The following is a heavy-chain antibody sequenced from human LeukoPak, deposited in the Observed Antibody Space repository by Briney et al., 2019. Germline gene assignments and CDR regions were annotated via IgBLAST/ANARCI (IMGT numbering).Heavy chain of an antibody. V-gene: IGHV1-2*06. CDR2: INPNSGGT. J-gene: IGHJ3*02. CDR1: GYTFTGYF. D-gene: IGHD3-22*01. CDR3: AGEVVIDAFDI. Sequence: GASVKVSCKTSGYTFTGYFLHWVRQAPGQGLEWMGRINPNSGGTNYAQKFQGRVTMTRDTSISTAYMELSRLRSDDTAVYYCAGEVVIDAFDIWGQGTMVTVSS.